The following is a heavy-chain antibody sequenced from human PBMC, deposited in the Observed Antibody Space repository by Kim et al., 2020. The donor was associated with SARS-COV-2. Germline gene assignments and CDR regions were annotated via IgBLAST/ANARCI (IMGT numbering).Heavy chain of an antibody. CDR2: ISSSSSYI. CDR1: GFTFSSYS. CDR3: ARKEGVLRFLEWPLGDAFDI. V-gene: IGHV3-21*01. Sequence: GGSLRLSCAASGFTFSSYSMNWVRQAPGKGLEWVSSISSSSSYIYYADSVKGRFTISRDNAKNSLYLQMNSLRAEDTAVYYCARKEGVLRFLEWPLGDAFDIWGQGTMVTVSS. J-gene: IGHJ3*02. D-gene: IGHD3-3*01.